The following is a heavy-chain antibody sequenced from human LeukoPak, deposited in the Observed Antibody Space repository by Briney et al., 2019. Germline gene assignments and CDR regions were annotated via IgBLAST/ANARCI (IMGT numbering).Heavy chain of an antibody. V-gene: IGHV4-34*01. CDR3: ARGGGSSGYYYSY. CDR1: GGSFSDYY. CDR2: INHSGST. D-gene: IGHD3-22*01. J-gene: IGHJ4*02. Sequence: SETLSLTCAVYGGSFSDYYWSWIRQPPGKGLEWIREINHSGSTNYNPSLKSRVTISVDTSKNQFSLKLSSVTAADTAVYYCARGGGSSGYYYSYWGQGTLVSVSS.